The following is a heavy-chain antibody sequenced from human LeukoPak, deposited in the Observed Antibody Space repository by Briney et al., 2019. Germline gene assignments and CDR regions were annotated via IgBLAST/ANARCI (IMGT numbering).Heavy chain of an antibody. CDR3: ARYSGSPAYYYYGMDV. CDR1: GYTFTSYG. V-gene: IGHV1-18*01. CDR2: ISAYNGNT. Sequence: ASVKVSCKASGYTFTSYGISWVRQAPGRGLEWMGWISAYNGNTNYAQKLQGRVTMTTDTSTSTAYMELRSLRSDDTAVYYCARYSGSPAYYYYGMDVWGQGTTVTVSS. D-gene: IGHD1-26*01. J-gene: IGHJ6*02.